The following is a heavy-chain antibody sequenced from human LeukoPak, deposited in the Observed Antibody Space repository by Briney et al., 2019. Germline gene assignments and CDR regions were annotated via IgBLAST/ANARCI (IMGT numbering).Heavy chain of an antibody. V-gene: IGHV3-30*03. CDR3: AGGYSSSSGWFDP. CDR1: GFTFSSYA. CDR2: ISYDGSNK. Sequence: GGSLRLSCAASGFTFSSYAMSWVRQAPGKGLEWVAVISYDGSNKYYADSVKGRFTISRDNSKNTLYLQMNSLRSEDTAVYYCAGGYSSSSGWFDPWGQGTLVTVSS. D-gene: IGHD6-6*01. J-gene: IGHJ5*02.